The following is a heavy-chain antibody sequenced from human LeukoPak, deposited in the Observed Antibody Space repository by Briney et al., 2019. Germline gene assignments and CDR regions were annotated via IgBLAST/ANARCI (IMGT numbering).Heavy chain of an antibody. J-gene: IGHJ4*02. V-gene: IGHV3-30*18. CDR1: GFTFSSYG. CDR2: ISYDGSNK. CDR3: AKVRSSGWYGLGYFDY. Sequence: GGSLRLSCAASGFTFSSYGMHWDRQAPGKGLEWVAVISYDGSNKYYADSVKGRFTISRDNSKNTLYLQMNSLRAEDTAVYYCAKVRSSGWYGLGYFDYWGQGTLVTVSS. D-gene: IGHD6-19*01.